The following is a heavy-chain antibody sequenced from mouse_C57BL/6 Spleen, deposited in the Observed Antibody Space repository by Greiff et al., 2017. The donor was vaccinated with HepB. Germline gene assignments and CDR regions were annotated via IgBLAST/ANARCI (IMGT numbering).Heavy chain of an antibody. CDR2: ISDGGSYT. D-gene: IGHD2-3*01. J-gene: IGHJ4*01. CDR3: ARMCDGYYHYAMDY. V-gene: IGHV5-4*01. CDR1: GFTFSSYA. Sequence: EVQLVESGGGLVKPGGSLKLSCAASGFTFSSYAMSWVRQTPEKRLEWVATISDGGSYTYYPDNVKGRFTISRDNAKNNLYLQMSHLKSEDTAMYYCARMCDGYYHYAMDYWGQGTSVTVSS.